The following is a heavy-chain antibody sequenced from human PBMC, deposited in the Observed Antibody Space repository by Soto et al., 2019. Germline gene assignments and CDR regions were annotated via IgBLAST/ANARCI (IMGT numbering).Heavy chain of an antibody. CDR2: IYYSGST. D-gene: IGHD4-4*01. CDR1: GGSISSGDYY. CDR3: ARVQLQPYYGMDV. V-gene: IGHV4-30-4*01. J-gene: IGHJ6*02. Sequence: PSETLSLTCTVSGGSISSGDYYWSWIRQPPGEGLEWIGYIYYSGSTYYNPSLNSRLTISVDTSKNQFSLKLSSVTAADTAVYYCARVQLQPYYGMDVWGQGTTVTVS.